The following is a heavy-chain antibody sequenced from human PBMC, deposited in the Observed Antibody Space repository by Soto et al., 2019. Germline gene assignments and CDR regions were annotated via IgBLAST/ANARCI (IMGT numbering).Heavy chain of an antibody. CDR3: ARHMAVAGTFYYYYYGMDV. D-gene: IGHD6-19*01. CDR1: GYSFTSYW. J-gene: IGHJ6*02. CDR2: IDPSDSYT. Sequence: HGESLKISCKGSGYSFTSYWISWVRQMPGKGLEWMGRIDPSDSYTNYSPSFQGHVTISADKSISTAYLQWSSLKASDTAMYYCARHMAVAGTFYYYYYGMDVWGQGTTVTVSS. V-gene: IGHV5-10-1*01.